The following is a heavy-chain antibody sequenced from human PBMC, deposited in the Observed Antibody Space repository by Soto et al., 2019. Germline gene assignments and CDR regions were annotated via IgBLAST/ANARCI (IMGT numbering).Heavy chain of an antibody. J-gene: IGHJ6*03. V-gene: IGHV3-9*01. CDR1: GFTLDEYA. CDR2: ITWNSERI. Sequence: GGSLRLSCAASGFTLDEYAMHWVRLAPGKGLEWVSGITWNSERITYAASVKGRFTISRDNAKNSLYLQMNSLRGEDTALYFCAKGPQQLYGDFYYYYYMDVWGKGTTVTVSS. CDR3: AKGPQQLYGDFYYYYYMDV. D-gene: IGHD4-17*01.